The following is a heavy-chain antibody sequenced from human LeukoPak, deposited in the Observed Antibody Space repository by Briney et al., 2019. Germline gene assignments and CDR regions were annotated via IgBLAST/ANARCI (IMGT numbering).Heavy chain of an antibody. V-gene: IGHV4-61*02. J-gene: IGHJ6*03. CDR1: GGSISSGSYY. CDR2: IYTSGST. CDR3: ARSDSGRYYSHYHYYMDV. D-gene: IGHD1-26*01. Sequence: SSETLSLTCTVSGGSISSGSYYWSWIRQPAGKGLEWIGRIYTSGSTNYNPSLKSRVTISVDTSKNQFPLKLSSVSAADTAVYSCARSDSGRYYSHYHYYMDVWGKGTTVTVSS.